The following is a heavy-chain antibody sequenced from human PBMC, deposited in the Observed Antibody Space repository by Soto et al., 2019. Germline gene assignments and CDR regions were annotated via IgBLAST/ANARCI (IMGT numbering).Heavy chain of an antibody. J-gene: IGHJ6*02. CDR3: AKVTKRAAAGRYEYYKYGMDV. CDR2: ISGSGGSS. Sequence: GGSLRLSCAASGFAFSTYATTWVRQAPGKGLEWVSVISGSGGSSYYAASVKGRFTISRDNSKNTLFLQMNGLRAEDTAVYYCAKVTKRAAAGRYEYYKYGMDVWGQGTTVTVFS. CDR1: GFAFSTYA. D-gene: IGHD6-13*01. V-gene: IGHV3-23*01.